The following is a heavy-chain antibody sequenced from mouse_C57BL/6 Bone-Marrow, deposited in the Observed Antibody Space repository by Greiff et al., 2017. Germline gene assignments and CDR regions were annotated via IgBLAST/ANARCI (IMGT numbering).Heavy chain of an antibody. V-gene: IGHV1-47*01. CDR1: GYTFTTYP. Sequence: QVQLQQSGAELVKPGASVKMSCTASGYTFTTYPIAWMQQNHGKSLEWIGNFHPYNDDTKYNEKFKGKVTLTVEKSSSTVYLELSRLTSDDSAVYYCARGGNYGGYYFDYWGQGTTLTVSS. J-gene: IGHJ2*01. CDR3: ARGGNYGGYYFDY. D-gene: IGHD2-1*01. CDR2: FHPYNDDT.